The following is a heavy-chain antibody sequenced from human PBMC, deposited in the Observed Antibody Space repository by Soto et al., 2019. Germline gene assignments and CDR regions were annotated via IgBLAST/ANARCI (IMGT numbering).Heavy chain of an antibody. D-gene: IGHD3-22*01. J-gene: IGHJ3*02. CDR3: ARENSGTDSSDDYDM. CDR2: ISPYNGIT. Sequence: QIQLVQSAAEVKKPGASVKVSCKTSGYTFVTYAFSWVRQAPGQGLEWMGWISPYNGITKFAQRFQGRVTLTSDTFASTAYMELGSLKSEDTAVYYCARENSGTDSSDDYDMWGQGTAITVSS. CDR1: GYTFVTYA. V-gene: IGHV1-18*04.